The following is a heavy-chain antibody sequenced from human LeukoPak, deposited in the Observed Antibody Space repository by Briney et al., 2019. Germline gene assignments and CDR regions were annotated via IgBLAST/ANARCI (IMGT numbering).Heavy chain of an antibody. V-gene: IGHV4-59*01. D-gene: IGHD6-13*01. Sequence: SETLSLTCTVSGGSIGSYYSSWIRHPPGNGLEWIGYTYSSVSTNYNPSPKSRATISLDTSKNQFSLKLSFVTAGDTAVYYWTGGLAAPGTGGLSWFDPWGQGTLVTVSS. CDR1: GGSIGSYY. J-gene: IGHJ5*02. CDR2: TYSSVST. CDR3: TGGLAAPGTGGLSWFDP.